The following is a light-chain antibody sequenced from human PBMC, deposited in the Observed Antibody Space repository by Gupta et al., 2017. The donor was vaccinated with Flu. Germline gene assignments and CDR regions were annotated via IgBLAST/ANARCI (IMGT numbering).Light chain of an antibody. CDR2: ENN. J-gene: IGLJ3*02. V-gene: IGLV1-51*02. CDR3: GSWDSSRSAWV. Sequence: QSVFTQPLLMSASPGQQVTIFFSGGSSNIQNNYDSWYQQLPGTAPELLIYENNKRTTGIPDRFSCSKSDTSATLGITRFQTGDEADYYCGSWDSSRSAWVFGGGTKLTVL. CDR1: SSNIQNNY.